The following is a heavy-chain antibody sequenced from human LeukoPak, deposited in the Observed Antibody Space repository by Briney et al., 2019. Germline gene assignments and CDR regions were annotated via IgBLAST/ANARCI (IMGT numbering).Heavy chain of an antibody. V-gene: IGHV3-23*01. Sequence: GGSLRLSCAASGFTFSSYAMSWVRQAPGKGLEWVSVISSSGGSTIYADSLKGRFTISRDNSKNMLYLQMNSLRADDTAVYYCAKGSASSGSGYCAYDIWGQGTMVTVSS. CDR2: ISSSGGST. D-gene: IGHD3-3*01. CDR1: GFTFSSYA. CDR3: AKGSASSGSGYCAYDI. J-gene: IGHJ3*02.